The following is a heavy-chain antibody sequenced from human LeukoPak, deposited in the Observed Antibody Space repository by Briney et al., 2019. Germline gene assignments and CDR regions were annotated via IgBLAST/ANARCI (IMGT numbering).Heavy chain of an antibody. CDR2: INHSGST. J-gene: IGHJ4*02. Sequence: SETLSLTCAVYGGSFSGYYWSWIRQPPGKGLEWIGEINHSGSTNYNPSLKSRVTISVDTSKNQFSLKLSSVTAADTAVYYCAFEGDGDYAGDYFDYWGQGTLVTVSS. CDR3: AFEGDGDYAGDYFDY. D-gene: IGHD4-17*01. V-gene: IGHV4-34*01. CDR1: GGSFSGYY.